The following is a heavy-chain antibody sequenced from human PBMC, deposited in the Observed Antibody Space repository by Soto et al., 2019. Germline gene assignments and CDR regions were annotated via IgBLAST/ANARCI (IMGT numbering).Heavy chain of an antibody. Sequence: TVAGGSRVNYGGSCILQPPGKGLEWIGYMYYSGGSNSNPSLKSRVTISLDTSKNQIALRLMSVTAADTAVYYCVGSLMSRAMESFDYWGQGTLVTVSS. CDR2: MYYSGGS. CDR3: VGSLMSRAMESFDY. J-gene: IGHJ4*02. V-gene: IGHV4-59*01. D-gene: IGHD5-18*01. CDR1: GGSRVNYG.